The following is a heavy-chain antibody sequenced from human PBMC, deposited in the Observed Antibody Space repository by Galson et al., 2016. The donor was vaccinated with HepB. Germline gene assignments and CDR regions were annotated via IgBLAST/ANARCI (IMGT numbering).Heavy chain of an antibody. D-gene: IGHD2-8*01. Sequence: LSLTCAVSGASIGSGNYYWTWIRQLPGTGLEWIGYIYSRGNTYYNSSLKSRVTISLDTSKNQFSLKLSSVTAADTAVYYCAQDPSRGVRAFDVWGQGTLVTVSS. CDR2: IYSRGNT. CDR1: GASIGSGNYY. J-gene: IGHJ3*01. V-gene: IGHV4-31*11. CDR3: AQDPSRGVRAFDV.